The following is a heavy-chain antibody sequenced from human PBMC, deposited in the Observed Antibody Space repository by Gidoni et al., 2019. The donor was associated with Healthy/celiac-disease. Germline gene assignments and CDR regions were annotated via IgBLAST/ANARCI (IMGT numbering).Heavy chain of an antibody. J-gene: IGHJ6*02. D-gene: IGHD3-10*01. Sequence: QVQLQQWGAGLLKPSETLSLTCAVYGGSFSGYYWSWIRQPPGKGLEWIGEINHSGSTNYNPSLKSRVTISVDTSKNQFSLKLSSVTAADTAVYYCARARMRYYGSGSYYNGRVYGMDVWGQGTTVTVSS. CDR1: GGSFSGYY. CDR3: ARARMRYYGSGSYYNGRVYGMDV. CDR2: INHSGST. V-gene: IGHV4-34*01.